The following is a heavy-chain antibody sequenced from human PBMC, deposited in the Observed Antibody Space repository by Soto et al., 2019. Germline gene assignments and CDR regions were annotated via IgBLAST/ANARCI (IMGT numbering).Heavy chain of an antibody. CDR3: SKDFIPRNSIYDPFDI. CDR2: VGGDASDT. J-gene: IGHJ3*02. V-gene: IGHV3-23*01. D-gene: IGHD2-21*01. CDR1: GFNFGNYA. Sequence: EVQLLESGGGLVQPGGSLEVSCRASGFNFGNYAMSWVRQAPGKGPEWVSSVGGDASDTHYADSVRGRFTISRANSKNTLYLHMTSLRAEDTAIYFCSKDFIPRNSIYDPFDIWGQGTTVSVSS.